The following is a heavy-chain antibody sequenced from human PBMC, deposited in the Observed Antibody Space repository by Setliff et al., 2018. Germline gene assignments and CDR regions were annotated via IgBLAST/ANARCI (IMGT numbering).Heavy chain of an antibody. V-gene: IGHV3-33*06. J-gene: IGHJ4*02. CDR1: GFTFSSYG. CDR2: IWYDGSNK. Sequence: PGESLKISCAASGFTFSSYGMHWVRQAPGKGLEWVALIWYDGSNKYYADSVKGRFTISRDNSKNTLYLQMNSLRAEDTAVYYCAKATSLVITLQYFDYWGQGTLVTVSS. CDR3: AKATSLVITLQYFDY. D-gene: IGHD3-22*01.